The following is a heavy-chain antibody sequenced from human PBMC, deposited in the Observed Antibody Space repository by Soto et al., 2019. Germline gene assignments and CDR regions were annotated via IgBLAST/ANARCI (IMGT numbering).Heavy chain of an antibody. J-gene: IGHJ4*02. CDR1: GGSISSYY. CDR2: IYYSGST. CDR3: ARVYSGYESH. Sequence: QVQLQESGPGLVKPSETLSLTCTVSGGSISSYYWSWIRQPPGKGLEWIGYIYYSGSTNYNPSLQSRVTISVDTSKNQFSLKLSSVTAADTAVYYCARVYSGYESHWGQGTLVTVSS. V-gene: IGHV4-59*01. D-gene: IGHD5-12*01.